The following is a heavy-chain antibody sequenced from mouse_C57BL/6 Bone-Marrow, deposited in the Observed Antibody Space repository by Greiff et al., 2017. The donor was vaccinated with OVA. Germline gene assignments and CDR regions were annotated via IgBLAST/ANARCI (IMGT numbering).Heavy chain of an antibody. J-gene: IGHJ4*01. CDR2: IWSGGST. CDR3: ARNPPYYYGSSYEAMDY. D-gene: IGHD1-1*01. CDR1: GFSLTSYG. V-gene: IGHV2-2*01. Sequence: VKVVESGPGLVQPSQSLSITCTVSGFSLTSYGVHWVRQSPGKGLEWLGVIWSGGSTDYNAAFISRLSISKDNSKSQVFFKLNSLQADDTAIYYCARNPPYYYGSSYEAMDYWGQGTSVTVSS.